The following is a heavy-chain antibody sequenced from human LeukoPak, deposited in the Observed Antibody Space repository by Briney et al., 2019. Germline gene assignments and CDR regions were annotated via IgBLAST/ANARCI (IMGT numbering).Heavy chain of an antibody. CDR2: IWYDGNNK. CDR3: VRGRPHGNDY. Sequence: GRSLRLSCAASGFIFSSYGMHWVRQAPGKGLEWVAVIWYDGNNKYYADSVKGRFTISRDNSKNTLYLQMNSLRAEDTAVYYCVRGRPHGNDYWGQGTLVTVSS. D-gene: IGHD4-23*01. V-gene: IGHV3-33*01. J-gene: IGHJ4*02. CDR1: GFIFSSYG.